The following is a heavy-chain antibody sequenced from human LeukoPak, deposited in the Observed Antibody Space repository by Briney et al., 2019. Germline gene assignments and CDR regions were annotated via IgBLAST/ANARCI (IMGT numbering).Heavy chain of an antibody. CDR1: GFTFSSYA. D-gene: IGHD3-22*01. Sequence: GGSLRLSCAASGFTFSSYAMSWVRQAPGKGLEWVSAISGSGGGTNYADSVKGRFTISRDNAKNSLYLQMNSLRAEDTAVYYCVTDGADYYDSTGYPIYFDYRGQGTLVTVSS. CDR3: VTDGADYYDSTGYPIYFDY. CDR2: ISGSGGGT. V-gene: IGHV3-23*01. J-gene: IGHJ4*02.